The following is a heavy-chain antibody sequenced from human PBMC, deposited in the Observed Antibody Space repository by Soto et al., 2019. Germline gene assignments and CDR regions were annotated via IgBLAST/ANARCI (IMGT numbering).Heavy chain of an antibody. D-gene: IGHD5-12*01. CDR3: ARTGTRGYGFIIY. Sequence: QVQLVESGGGLVKPGGSLRLSCAASGFTFSDYSMSWIRQAPGKGLEWVSYISSSISYTEYADSVKGRFTISRDNAKNSLYLQMNSLRAEDTAVYYCARTGTRGYGFIIYWGQGTLVTVSS. V-gene: IGHV3-11*05. J-gene: IGHJ4*02. CDR2: ISSSISYT. CDR1: GFTFSDYS.